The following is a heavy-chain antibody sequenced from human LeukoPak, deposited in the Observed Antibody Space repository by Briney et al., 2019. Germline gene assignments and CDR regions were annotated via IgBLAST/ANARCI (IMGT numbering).Heavy chain of an antibody. D-gene: IGHD6-25*01. CDR3: ARDSVAASNWFDP. CDR2: LNPSSGHT. CDR1: GYILSRHN. Sequence: ASVKVSCKASGYILSRHNMHWVRQAPGQGLEWMGILNPSSGHTSYAQKFQGRITMTRDMSTSTVYMELSSLRSEVTAVYYCARDSVAASNWFDPWGQGTLVTVSS. V-gene: IGHV1-46*01. J-gene: IGHJ5*02.